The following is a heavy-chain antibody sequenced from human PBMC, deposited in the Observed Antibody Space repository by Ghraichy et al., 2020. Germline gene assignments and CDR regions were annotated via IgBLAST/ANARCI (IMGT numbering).Heavy chain of an antibody. V-gene: IGHV4-34*01. D-gene: IGHD4-17*01. Sequence: SETLSLTCAVYGESFTDFSWSWIRQPPGKGLEWIGEVNHRGNTNYNPSLKSRVTMSPHTSLNQFSLRLRSVTAADTAMYYCARGARLTTVTTPPPKNWFDPWGQGTLVTVSS. J-gene: IGHJ5*02. CDR3: ARGARLTTVTTPPPKNWFDP. CDR2: VNHRGNT. CDR1: GESFTDFS.